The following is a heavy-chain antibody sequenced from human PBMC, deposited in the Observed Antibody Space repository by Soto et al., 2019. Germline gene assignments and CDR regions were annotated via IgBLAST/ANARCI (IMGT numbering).Heavy chain of an antibody. CDR3: AKGFIRKVVVVVAATYYYGMDV. Sequence: PGGSLRLSCAASGFTFSSYGMHWVRQAPGKGLEWVAVISYDGSNKYYADSVKGRFTISRDNSKNTLYLQMNSLRAEDTAVYYCAKGFIRKVVVVVAATYYYGMDVWGQGTTVTVSS. D-gene: IGHD2-15*01. CDR1: GFTFSSYG. V-gene: IGHV3-30*18. J-gene: IGHJ6*02. CDR2: ISYDGSNK.